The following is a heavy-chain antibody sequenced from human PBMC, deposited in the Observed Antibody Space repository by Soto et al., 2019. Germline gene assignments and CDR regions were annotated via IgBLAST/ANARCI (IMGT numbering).Heavy chain of an antibody. D-gene: IGHD2-21*01. J-gene: IGHJ4*02. Sequence: QVQLVESGGGVVQPGTSLRLACAASGFTLSNIGLQWVRQAPGTGLEWVAVISAGGNTKYYADSVKGRFTSSRDNSKNSLFLQMNSLRTEDTAMYYCAKGSGGERYAADFDYWGQGTLLTVAS. CDR2: ISAGGNTK. V-gene: IGHV3-30*18. CDR3: AKGSGGERYAADFDY. CDR1: GFTLSNIG.